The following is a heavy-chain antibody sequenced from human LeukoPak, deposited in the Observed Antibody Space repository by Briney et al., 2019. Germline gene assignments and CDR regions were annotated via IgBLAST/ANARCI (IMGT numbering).Heavy chain of an antibody. CDR2: ISSSGSTI. CDR3: AKDRGYYDSSGSPQDY. J-gene: IGHJ4*02. D-gene: IGHD3-22*01. Sequence: GGSLRLSCAASGFTFSDYYMSWIRQAPGKGLEWVSYISSSGSTIYYADSVKGRFTISRDNSKNTLYLQMNSLRAEDTAVYYCAKDRGYYDSSGSPQDYWGQGTLVTVSS. V-gene: IGHV3-11*01. CDR1: GFTFSDYY.